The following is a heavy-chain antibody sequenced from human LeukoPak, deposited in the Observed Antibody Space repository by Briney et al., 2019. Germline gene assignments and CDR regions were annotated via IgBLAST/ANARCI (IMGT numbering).Heavy chain of an antibody. CDR3: ARVRRSGTTFGDFDY. V-gene: IGHV4-38-2*02. D-gene: IGHD3-16*01. J-gene: IGHJ4*02. CDR2: INHSGST. Sequence: SETLSLTCTVSGYSINSGYYWAWIRQPPGKGLEWIGEINHSGSTNYNPSLKSRVTISVDTSKNQFSLNLSSVTAADTAVYYCARVRRSGTTFGDFDYWGQGTLVTVSS. CDR1: GYSINSGYY.